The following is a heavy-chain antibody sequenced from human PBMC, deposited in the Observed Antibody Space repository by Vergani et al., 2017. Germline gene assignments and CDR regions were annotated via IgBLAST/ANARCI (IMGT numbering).Heavy chain of an antibody. D-gene: IGHD3-3*01. V-gene: IGHV3-21*01. Sequence: EVQLVESGGGLVKPGGSLRLSCAASGFTFSSYSMNWVRQAPGKGLEWVSSISSSGSTIYYADSVKGRFTISRDNAKNSLYLQMNSLRAEDTAVYYCARELRGFLDTFDYWGQGTLVTVSS. J-gene: IGHJ4*02. CDR2: ISSSGSTI. CDR1: GFTFSSYS. CDR3: ARELRGFLDTFDY.